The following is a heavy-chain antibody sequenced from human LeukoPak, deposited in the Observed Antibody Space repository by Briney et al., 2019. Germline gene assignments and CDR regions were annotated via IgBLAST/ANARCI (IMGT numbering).Heavy chain of an antibody. V-gene: IGHV3-48*03. CDR1: GFTFSTYE. CDR2: ISSSGTTI. Sequence: GGSLRLSCAASGFTFSTYEMNWVRQAPGKGLEWVSQISSSGTTIYYAGSVKGRFTISRDNAKESLYLQMNSLRAEDTAVYYCARTFDYWGQGTLVTVSS. J-gene: IGHJ4*02. CDR3: ARTFDY.